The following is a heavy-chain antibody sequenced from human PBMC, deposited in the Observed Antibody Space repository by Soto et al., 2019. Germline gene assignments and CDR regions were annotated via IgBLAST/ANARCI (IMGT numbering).Heavy chain of an antibody. Sequence: SVKVSCKASGGTFSSYAISWVRQAPGQGLEWMGGIIPIFGTANYAQKFQGRVTITADESTSTAYMELSSLRSEDTAVYYCAMTSCSGGSCLPLYCSGDCYAYWGQGTLVTVSS. D-gene: IGHD2-15*01. CDR2: IIPIFGTA. CDR3: AMTSCSGGSCLPLYCSGDCYAY. J-gene: IGHJ4*02. V-gene: IGHV1-69*13. CDR1: GGTFSSYA.